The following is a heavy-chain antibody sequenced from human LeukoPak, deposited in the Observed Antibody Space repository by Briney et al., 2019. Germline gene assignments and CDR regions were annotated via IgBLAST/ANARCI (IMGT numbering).Heavy chain of an antibody. V-gene: IGHV4-31*01. Sequence: SYTMSLSCTFACGSTSCCGYYWSWIRQHPVKGLEWIGYIYYSRSTYYNPSLKSPVTISVDTSKNHLSLKLSSVTAADMAVYACARQLQRCVFDYCGQGTLVTVSS. CDR3: ARQLQRCVFDY. D-gene: IGHD5-24*01. CDR1: CGSTSCCGYY. J-gene: IGHJ4*02. CDR2: IYYSRST.